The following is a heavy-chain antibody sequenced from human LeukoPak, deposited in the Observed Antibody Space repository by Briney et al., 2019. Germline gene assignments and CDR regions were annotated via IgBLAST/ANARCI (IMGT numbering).Heavy chain of an antibody. D-gene: IGHD6-13*01. Sequence: GGSLRLSCAASGFTFSSHWMTWVRQAPGKGLEWVATIKKDGSEKYYVDSVKGRFTISRDNAENSLYLQMNSLRAEETAVYYCARGQQLVLWFDPWGQGTLVTVSS. CDR2: IKKDGSEK. V-gene: IGHV3-7*01. CDR1: GFTFSSHW. J-gene: IGHJ5*02. CDR3: ARGQQLVLWFDP.